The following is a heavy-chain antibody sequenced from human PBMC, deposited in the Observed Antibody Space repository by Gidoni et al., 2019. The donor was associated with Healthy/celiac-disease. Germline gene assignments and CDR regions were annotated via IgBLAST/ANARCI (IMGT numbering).Heavy chain of an antibody. D-gene: IGHD3-22*01. CDR3: ARAAYWVGYYDSSARTYDAFDI. Sequence: QVQLQESGPGLVKPSPTLSLTCPVSGGSISRGSYYLSWIRPPAGKGLEWIGRSYTSGATNYNPSLKSRVTMSVDTSKNQFSLKLSSVTAADTAVYYCARAAYWVGYYDSSARTYDAFDIWGQGTMVTVSS. CDR2: SYTSGAT. V-gene: IGHV4-61*02. J-gene: IGHJ3*02. CDR1: GGSISRGSYY.